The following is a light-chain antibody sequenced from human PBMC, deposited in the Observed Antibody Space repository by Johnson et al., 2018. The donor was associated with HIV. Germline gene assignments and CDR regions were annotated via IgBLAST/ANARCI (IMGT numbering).Light chain of an antibody. CDR3: GTWDSSLCGYV. Sequence: QSVLTQPPSVSAAPGQKVTISCSGNRSNIGDNFVSWYQHLPGTAPKLLVYDNSKRPSGIPDRFSATKSGTSATLGITGLQTGDEADYYCGTWDSSLCGYVFGTGTKVTVL. CDR1: RSNIGDNF. CDR2: DNS. V-gene: IGLV1-51*01. J-gene: IGLJ1*01.